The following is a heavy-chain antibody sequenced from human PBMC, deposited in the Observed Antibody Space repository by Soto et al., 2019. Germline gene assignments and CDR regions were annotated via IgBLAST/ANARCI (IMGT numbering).Heavy chain of an antibody. CDR2: IKQDGSEK. CDR3: SRAISKAAVTSRGFDP. CDR1: GFTFSSYW. D-gene: IGHD4-17*01. J-gene: IGHJ5*02. V-gene: IGHV3-7*01. Sequence: GGSLRLSCAASGFTFSSYWMSWVRQAPGKGLEWVANIKQDGSEKYYVDSVKGRFTISRDNAKNSLYLQMNSLRAEDADGYECSRAISKAAVTSRGFDPWGQGTLVTVSS.